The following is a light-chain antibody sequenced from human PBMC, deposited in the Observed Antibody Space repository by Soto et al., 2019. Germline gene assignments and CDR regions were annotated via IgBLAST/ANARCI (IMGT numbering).Light chain of an antibody. CDR2: DAS. Sequence: EIVMTQSPATLSVSPGEGATLSCKASQNVYNNLAWYQQRPGQPPRLLIYDASTRATGISARFSGSGYGTEFTLTISSLQSEDFAVCFCQQCRNWPPTFGGGTKVDIK. J-gene: IGKJ4*01. CDR3: QQCRNWPPT. CDR1: QNVYNN. V-gene: IGKV3-15*01.